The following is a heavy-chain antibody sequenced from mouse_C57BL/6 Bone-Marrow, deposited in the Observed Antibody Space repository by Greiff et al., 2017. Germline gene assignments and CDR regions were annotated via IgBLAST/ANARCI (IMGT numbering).Heavy chain of an antibody. J-gene: IGHJ3*01. CDR3: TREGFYGSSLFAY. CDR1: GYTFTSYG. CDR2: IYPRSGNT. Sequence: QVQLQQSGAELARPGASVKLSCKASGYTFTSYGISWVKQRTGQGLEWIGEIYPRSGNTYYNEKFKGKAILTADKSSSTAYMELRSLTSEDSAVYYCTREGFYGSSLFAYWGQGTLVTVSA. V-gene: IGHV1-81*01. D-gene: IGHD1-1*01.